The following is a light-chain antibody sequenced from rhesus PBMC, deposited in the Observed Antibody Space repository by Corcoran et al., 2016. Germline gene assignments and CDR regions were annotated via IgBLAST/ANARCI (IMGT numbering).Light chain of an antibody. J-gene: IGKJ3*01. V-gene: IGKV1-74*01. Sequence: DIQMTQSPSSLSASVGDRVTITCRASEYVNNFLNWYQQKPGKAPNLLIYKSSTLQSGVPSRFGGTGSWTHFTLSITGLQPEDAATYYCQHGYGAPFTFGPGTKLDIK. CDR1: EYVNNF. CDR3: QHGYGAPFT. CDR2: KSS.